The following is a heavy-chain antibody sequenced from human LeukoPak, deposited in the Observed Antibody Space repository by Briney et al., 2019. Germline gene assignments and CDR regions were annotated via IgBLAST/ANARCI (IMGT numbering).Heavy chain of an antibody. Sequence: SETLSLTCTVSGDSITNPSYYWSWIRQPPGKGLEWIGEINHSGSTNYNPSLKSRVTISVDTSKNQFSLKLSSVTAADTAVYYCAREYYYDSRGFDPWGQGTLVTVSS. D-gene: IGHD3-22*01. CDR1: GDSITNPSYY. V-gene: IGHV4-39*07. CDR3: AREYYYDSRGFDP. CDR2: INHSGST. J-gene: IGHJ5*02.